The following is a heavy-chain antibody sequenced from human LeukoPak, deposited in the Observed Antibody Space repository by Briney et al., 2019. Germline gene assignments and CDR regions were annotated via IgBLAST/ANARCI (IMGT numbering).Heavy chain of an antibody. D-gene: IGHD3-10*01. J-gene: IGHJ6*02. CDR2: IYYSGTT. Sequence: PSETLSLTCTVSGGSISTNSYYWGWIRQPPGKGLEWIGSIYYSGTTYYNPSLKSRATISVDRSKNQFSLKLSSVTAADTAVYYCARGGGSGSYYKLGNYYYYGMDVWGQGTTVTVSS. V-gene: IGHV4-39*07. CDR1: GGSISTNSYY. CDR3: ARGGGSGSYYKLGNYYYYGMDV.